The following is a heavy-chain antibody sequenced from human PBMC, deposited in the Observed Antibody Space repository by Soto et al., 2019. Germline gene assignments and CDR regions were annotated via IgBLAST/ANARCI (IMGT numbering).Heavy chain of an antibody. V-gene: IGHV3-33*01. CDR3: AREGTKYCGGDCRSPDY. J-gene: IGHJ4*02. D-gene: IGHD2-21*02. Sequence: QVQLVESGGGVVQPGRSLRLSCEASGFTFSSYGMHWVRQAPGKGLEWVAVIWYDGSNKYYADSVKGRFTISRDNSKNTLYLQMNSLRAEDTAVYYCAREGTKYCGGDCRSPDYCGQGTLVTVSS. CDR2: IWYDGSNK. CDR1: GFTFSSYG.